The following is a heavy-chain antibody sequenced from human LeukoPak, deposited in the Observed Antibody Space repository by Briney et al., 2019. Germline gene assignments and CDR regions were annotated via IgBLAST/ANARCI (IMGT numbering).Heavy chain of an antibody. J-gene: IGHJ4*02. V-gene: IGHV1-69*04. Sequence: ASVKVSCTASGGTFSSYAISWVRQAPGQGLEWMGRIIPILGIANYAQKFQGRVTITADKSTSTAYMELSSLRSEDTAVYYCATGVVAATPLIDYWGQGTLVTVSS. D-gene: IGHD2-15*01. CDR2: IIPILGIA. CDR1: GGTFSSYA. CDR3: ATGVVAATPLIDY.